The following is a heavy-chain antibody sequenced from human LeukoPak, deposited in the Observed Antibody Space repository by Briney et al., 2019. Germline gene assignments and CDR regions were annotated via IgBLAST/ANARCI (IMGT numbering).Heavy chain of an antibody. V-gene: IGHV3-11*04. CDR1: GFTFSDYY. CDR3: AREVDHDAFDI. J-gene: IGHJ3*02. CDR2: INSSGSTI. D-gene: IGHD2-2*01. Sequence: WGSLTLSCAASGFTFSDYYMNWIRQAPGKGLEWVSYINSSGSTIYYADSVKGRFTISRDNAKNSLYLQMNSLRAEDTAVYYCAREVDHDAFDIWGQGTMVTVSS.